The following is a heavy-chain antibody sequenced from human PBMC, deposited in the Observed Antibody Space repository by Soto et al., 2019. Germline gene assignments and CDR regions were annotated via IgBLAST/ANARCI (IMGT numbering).Heavy chain of an antibody. J-gene: IGHJ4*02. CDR1: GYTFTSYY. CDR3: ARVPAAAGTGFDY. Sequence: ASLKVYCNSSGYTFTSYYMHCVRHTPGQGPEWIGIINPSGGSTSYAQKFQGRVTMTRDTSTSTVYMELSSLRSEDTAVYYCARVPAAAGTGFDYWGQGTLVTVSS. D-gene: IGHD6-13*01. CDR2: INPSGGST. V-gene: IGHV1-46*01.